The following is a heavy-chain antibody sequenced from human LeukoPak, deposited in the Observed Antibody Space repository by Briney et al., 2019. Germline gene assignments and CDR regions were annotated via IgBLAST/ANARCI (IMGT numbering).Heavy chain of an antibody. Sequence: GASVKVSCTASGFTFTGYYMHWVRQAPGQGLEWMGWINPNSGGTNYAQKFQGRVTMTRDTSISTAYMELSRLRSDDTAVYYCARDRITGSTGEVWFDPWGQGTLVTVSS. V-gene: IGHV1-2*02. CDR3: ARDRITGSTGEVWFDP. CDR2: INPNSGGT. J-gene: IGHJ5*02. CDR1: GFTFTGYY. D-gene: IGHD1/OR15-1a*01.